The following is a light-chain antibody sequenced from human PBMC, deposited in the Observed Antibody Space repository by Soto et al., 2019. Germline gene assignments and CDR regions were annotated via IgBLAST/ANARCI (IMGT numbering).Light chain of an antibody. Sequence: QSALTQPASVSVSPGQSITISCTGTSSGVGGYNYVSWYQQHPGKAPKLMIYEVSNRPSGVSDRFSGSKSGNTASLTISGLQAEDEADYYCGSYTSSRIYVFGAGTKVTVL. J-gene: IGLJ1*01. V-gene: IGLV2-14*01. CDR1: SSGVGGYNY. CDR3: GSYTSSRIYV. CDR2: EVS.